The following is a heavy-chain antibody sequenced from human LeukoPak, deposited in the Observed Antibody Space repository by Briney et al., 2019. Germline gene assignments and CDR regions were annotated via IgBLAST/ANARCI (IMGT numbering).Heavy chain of an antibody. V-gene: IGHV1-2*02. CDR3: ARGQDAFDI. CDR1: GYTFTDYY. J-gene: IGHJ3*02. Sequence: GASVKVSCKASGYTFTDYYMHWVRQDPGQGLVWMGWINPNSGGTNYAQKFQGRVTMTRDTSISTAYMELSRLRSDDTAVYCCARGQDAFDIWGQGTMVTVSS. CDR2: INPNSGGT.